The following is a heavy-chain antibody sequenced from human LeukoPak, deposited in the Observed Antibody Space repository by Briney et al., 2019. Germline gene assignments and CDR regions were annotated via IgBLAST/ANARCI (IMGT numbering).Heavy chain of an antibody. CDR1: GFTFTTYA. Sequence: PGGSLRLSCAASGFTFTTYAVSWVRQAPGKGLEWVSSVSDTGDRTYYADSVKGRFTISRDNSKNTLYLQVESLRADDTAVYYCAQGGGSGFDNWGQGTLVTVSS. V-gene: IGHV3-23*01. J-gene: IGHJ4*02. CDR2: VSDTGDRT. D-gene: IGHD3-10*01. CDR3: AQGGGSGFDN.